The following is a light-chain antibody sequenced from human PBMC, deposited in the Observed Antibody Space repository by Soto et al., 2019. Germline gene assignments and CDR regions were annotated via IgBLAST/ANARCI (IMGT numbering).Light chain of an antibody. Sequence: QSVLTQPPSVSGAPGQRVTISCTGSSSNIGAGYDVHWYQQLPGTAPKLLIYGNSNRPSGVPDRFSGSKSGTSASLAITGLQAEDEADYYCSSYSTSYFYFFGSGTKLTVL. CDR2: GNS. CDR3: SSYSTSYFYF. V-gene: IGLV1-40*01. J-gene: IGLJ1*01. CDR1: SSNIGAGYD.